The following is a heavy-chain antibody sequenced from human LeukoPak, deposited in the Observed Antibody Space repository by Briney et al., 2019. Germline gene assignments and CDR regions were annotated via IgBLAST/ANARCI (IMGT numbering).Heavy chain of an antibody. Sequence: ASVNESCKVFGYRLTELSMHWVRQGPGKGLEWMGGFDPVDDERIYAQNFQGRVTMTEDSSTDTAYMELSSLTSEDTAVYYCATGGGEYYDSYGWGWGQGTLAIVSA. V-gene: IGHV1-24*01. CDR3: ATGGGEYYDSYGWG. CDR1: GYRLTELS. J-gene: IGHJ1*01. CDR2: FDPVDDER. D-gene: IGHD5-18*01.